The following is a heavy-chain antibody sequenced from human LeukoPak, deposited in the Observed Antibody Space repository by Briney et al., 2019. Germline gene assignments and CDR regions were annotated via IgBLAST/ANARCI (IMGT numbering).Heavy chain of an antibody. CDR2: VSGSGGGT. V-gene: IGHV3-23*01. CDR3: AKGHIESGGYYYFDY. D-gene: IGHD3-22*01. Sequence: GGSLRLPCAASGFSFSNYAMNWVRQSPGKGLEWVSGVSGSGGGTYYADSVKGRFTISRDNSKNTLNLQMNSLRAEDTAVYYCAKGHIESGGYYYFDYWGQGTLVTVSS. J-gene: IGHJ4*02. CDR1: GFSFSNYA.